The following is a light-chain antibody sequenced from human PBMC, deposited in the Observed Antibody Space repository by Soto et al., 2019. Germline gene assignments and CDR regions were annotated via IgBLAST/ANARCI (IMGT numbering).Light chain of an antibody. CDR3: CSYAGSNTLL. V-gene: IGLV2-11*01. Sequence: QSVLTQPRSVSGSPGQSVTISCTGTSSDVGGYNYVSWYQQHPGKAPQLMIYDVSKRPSGVPDRFSGSKSGNTASLTISGLQAEDEADYYCCSYAGSNTLLFGGGTKLTGL. CDR2: DVS. CDR1: SSDVGGYNY. J-gene: IGLJ2*01.